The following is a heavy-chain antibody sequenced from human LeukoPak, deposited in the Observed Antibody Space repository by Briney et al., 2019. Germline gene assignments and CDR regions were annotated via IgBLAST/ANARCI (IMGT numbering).Heavy chain of an antibody. D-gene: IGHD2-15*01. V-gene: IGHV4-59*01. J-gene: IGHJ4*02. CDR2: IYYSGST. CDR3: ARSFIGGSCYFDY. Sequence: SETLSLTCTVSGGSISSYYWSWIRQPPGKGLEWIGYIYYSGSTNYNPSLKSRVTISVDTSKDQFSLKLSSVTAADTAVYYCARSFIGGSCYFDYWGQGTLVTVSS. CDR1: GGSISSYY.